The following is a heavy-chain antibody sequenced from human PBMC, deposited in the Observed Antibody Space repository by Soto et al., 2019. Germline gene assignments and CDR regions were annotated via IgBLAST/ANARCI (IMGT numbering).Heavy chain of an antibody. Sequence: QVQLVQSGAEVKKPGSSVKVSCKASGGTFSNHIITWVRQAPGQGLEWMGRIIPILDITNYAQKFNGRVTITADKSTTTAYMEVSSLRSEDTAVYYCARDSPIGSVFSGHDDIDSWGQGTLVTVSS. CDR1: GGTFSNHI. J-gene: IGHJ4*02. D-gene: IGHD5-12*01. CDR2: IIPILDIT. CDR3: ARDSPIGSVFSGHDDIDS. V-gene: IGHV1-69*08.